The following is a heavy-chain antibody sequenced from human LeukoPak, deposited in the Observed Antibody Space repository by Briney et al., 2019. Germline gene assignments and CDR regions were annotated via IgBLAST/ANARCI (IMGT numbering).Heavy chain of an antibody. V-gene: IGHV1-18*01. CDR2: ISAYNGNT. Sequence: ASVKVSCKASGYTFTTYGITWVRQAPGQGLEWMGWISAYNGNTNYAQKFQGRVTMTIDTSTSTAYMELRGLKSDDTAVYYCARVWGYYYDSSGYSDFDYWGQGTLVTVSS. CDR1: GYTFTTYG. CDR3: ARVWGYYYDSSGYSDFDY. J-gene: IGHJ4*02. D-gene: IGHD3-22*01.